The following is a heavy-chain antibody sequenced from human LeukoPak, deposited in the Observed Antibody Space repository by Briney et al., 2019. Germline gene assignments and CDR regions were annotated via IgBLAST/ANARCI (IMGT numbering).Heavy chain of an antibody. CDR1: GFTFSSYG. D-gene: IGHD4-23*01. Sequence: GGSLRLSCAASGFTFSSYGMHWVRQAPGKGLEWVAAIWYDGSIQYYADSVKGRFTISRDNSKNTLYLQMDSLRAEDTAVYYCARGNYGGNSRLRWFDPWGQGTLVTVSS. CDR3: ARGNYGGNSRLRWFDP. V-gene: IGHV3-33*01. CDR2: IWYDGSIQ. J-gene: IGHJ5*02.